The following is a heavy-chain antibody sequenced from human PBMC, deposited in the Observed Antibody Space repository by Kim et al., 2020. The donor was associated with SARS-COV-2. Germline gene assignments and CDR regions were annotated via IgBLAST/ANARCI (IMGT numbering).Heavy chain of an antibody. CDR2: IYYSGST. CDR1: GGSISSYY. Sequence: SETLSLTCTVSGGSISSYYWSWIRQPPGKGLEWIGYIYYSGSTNYNPSLKRRVTISVDTSKNQFSLKLSSVTAADTAVYYCARHPYSSGFSGFDYWGQGTLVTVSS. CDR3: ARHPYSSGFSGFDY. V-gene: IGHV4-59*08. J-gene: IGHJ4*02. D-gene: IGHD6-19*01.